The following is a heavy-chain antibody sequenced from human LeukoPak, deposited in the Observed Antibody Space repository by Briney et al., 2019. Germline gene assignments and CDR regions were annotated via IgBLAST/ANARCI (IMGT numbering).Heavy chain of an antibody. J-gene: IGHJ6*02. V-gene: IGHV3-53*01. D-gene: IGHD2-2*01. CDR2: IYSCGST. CDR1: GFTVSSNY. Sequence: GGSLRLSCAASGFTVSSNYMSWVRQAPGKGLEWVSVIYSCGSTYYADSVKGRFTISRDNSKNTLYLQMNSLRAEDTAVYYCAKAEYQLLLGSGMDVWGQGTTVTVSS. CDR3: AKAEYQLLLGSGMDV.